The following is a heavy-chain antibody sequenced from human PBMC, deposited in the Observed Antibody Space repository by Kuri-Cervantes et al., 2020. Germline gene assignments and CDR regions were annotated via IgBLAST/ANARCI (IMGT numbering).Heavy chain of an antibody. D-gene: IGHD2-15*01. Sequence: ESLKISCTVSGGSISSSSYYWGWIRQPPGKGLEWIGSIYYSGSTNYNPSLKSRVTISVDTSKNQFSLKLSSVTAADTAVYYCARDLGDCSGGSCYYYYGMDVWGQGTTVTVSS. CDR2: IYYSGST. CDR3: ARDLGDCSGGSCYYYYGMDV. V-gene: IGHV4-39*07. CDR1: GGSISSSSYY. J-gene: IGHJ6*02.